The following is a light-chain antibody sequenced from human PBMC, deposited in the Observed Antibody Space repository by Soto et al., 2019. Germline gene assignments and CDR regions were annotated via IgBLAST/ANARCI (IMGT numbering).Light chain of an antibody. V-gene: IGKV1-39*01. CDR2: AAS. Sequence: IHSTHSPSFLSASAGDRVTIFCRASQSISNFLHWYQQKPGKAPKLLIYAASKLESGVPSRFGGSGSGTDFTLTISSLQPEDFATYYCQQSYRNPRTFGLGTKVDIK. CDR3: QQSYRNPRT. J-gene: IGKJ1*01. CDR1: QSISNF.